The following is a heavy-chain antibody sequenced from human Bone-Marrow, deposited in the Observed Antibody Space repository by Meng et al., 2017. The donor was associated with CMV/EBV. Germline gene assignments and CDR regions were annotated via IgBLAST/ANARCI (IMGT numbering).Heavy chain of an antibody. CDR1: GFTFSSYW. D-gene: IGHD1-26*01. Sequence: GESLKISCAASGFTFSSYWMHWVRQAPGKGLVWVSRINSDGSSTSYADSVKGRFTISRDNAKNSLYLQMNSLRAEDTAVYYCARAIDSWELLEYGMDVWGQGTTVTVSS. CDR3: ARAIDSWELLEYGMDV. V-gene: IGHV3-74*01. J-gene: IGHJ6*02. CDR2: INSDGSST.